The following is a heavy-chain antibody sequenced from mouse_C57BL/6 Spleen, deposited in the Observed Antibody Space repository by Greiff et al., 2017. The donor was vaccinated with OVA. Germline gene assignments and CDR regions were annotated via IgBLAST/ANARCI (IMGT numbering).Heavy chain of an antibody. CDR2: ISDGGSYT. CDR3: ARDRGDYDGGSWFAY. V-gene: IGHV5-4*01. Sequence: EVMLVESGGGLVKPGGSLKLSCAASGFTFSSYAMSWVRQTPEKRLEWVATISDGGSYTYYPDNVKGRFTISRDNAKNNLYLQMSHLKSEDTAMYYCARDRGDYDGGSWFAYWGQGTLVTVSA. CDR1: GFTFSSYA. D-gene: IGHD2-4*01. J-gene: IGHJ3*01.